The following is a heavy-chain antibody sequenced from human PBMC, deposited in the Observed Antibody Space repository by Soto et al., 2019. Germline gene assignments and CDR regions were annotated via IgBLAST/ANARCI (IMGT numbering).Heavy chain of an antibody. Sequence: GGSLRLSCAASGFGFRHYFMSWMRQAPGKGLEWVSYIGPYGNSKYYADSVKGRFTISRDDAKESLYLDMNNLRAEDTAVYYCARDDYTYGVYWGQGSLVTVSS. CDR3: ARDDYTYGVY. D-gene: IGHD5-12*01. V-gene: IGHV3-11*01. CDR1: GFGFRHYF. J-gene: IGHJ4*02. CDR2: IGPYGNSK.